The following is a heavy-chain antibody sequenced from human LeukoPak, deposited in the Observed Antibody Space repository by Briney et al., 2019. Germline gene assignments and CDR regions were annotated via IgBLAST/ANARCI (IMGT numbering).Heavy chain of an antibody. J-gene: IGHJ4*02. D-gene: IGHD5-18*01. CDR3: ARTLTAMVAFFDY. CDR2: IYYSGST. CDR1: GGSISSHY. V-gene: IGHV4-59*11. Sequence: SETLSLTCTVSGGSISSHYWSWIRQPPGKGLEWIGYIYYSGSTNYNPSLKSRVTISVDTSKNQFSLKLSSVTAADTAVYYCARTLTAMVAFFDYWGQGTLVTVSS.